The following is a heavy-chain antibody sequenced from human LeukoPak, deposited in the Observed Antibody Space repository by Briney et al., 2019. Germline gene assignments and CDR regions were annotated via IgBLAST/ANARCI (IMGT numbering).Heavy chain of an antibody. V-gene: IGHV3-74*01. CDR1: GFTFSSYW. CDR2: INSGGSDS. Sequence: GGSLRLSCAASGFTFSSYWIHWVRQAPGKGLVWVSRINSGGSDSIYADSVKGRFTISRDNAQNTVYLQMNSLRAEDTAVYYCAKRLFYYYDSSGYDDYWGQGTLVTVSS. CDR3: AKRLFYYYDSSGYDDY. J-gene: IGHJ4*02. D-gene: IGHD3-22*01.